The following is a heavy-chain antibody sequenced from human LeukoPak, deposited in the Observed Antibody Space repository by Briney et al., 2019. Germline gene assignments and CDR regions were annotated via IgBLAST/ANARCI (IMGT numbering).Heavy chain of an antibody. CDR2: INSDGSST. CDR1: GFTFSSYW. J-gene: IGHJ4*02. V-gene: IGHV3-74*01. Sequence: GGSLRLSYAASGFTFSSYWMHWVRQAPGKGLVWVSRINSDGSSTSYADSVKGRFTISRDNAKNTLYLQMNSLRAEDTAVYYCARVLATTSLIDYWGQGTLVTVSS. D-gene: IGHD5-12*01. CDR3: ARVLATTSLIDY.